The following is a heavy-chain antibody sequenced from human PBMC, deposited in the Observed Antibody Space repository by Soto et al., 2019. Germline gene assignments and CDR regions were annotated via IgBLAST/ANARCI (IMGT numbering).Heavy chain of an antibody. CDR1: GGSIGSGAYY. CDR3: ARDPTSVTKGAFDI. J-gene: IGHJ3*02. CDR2: IAYSGRT. V-gene: IGHV4-31*03. Sequence: QVQLQVSGPGLVKPSQTLSLTCSVSGGSIGSGAYYWSWIRQHPGEGLAWIGYIAYSGRTYYNPSLKSRVSISVDTSKNQVSLRLRSVTPADTAVYYCARDPTSVTKGAFDIWGQGTMVTFSS. D-gene: IGHD4-17*01.